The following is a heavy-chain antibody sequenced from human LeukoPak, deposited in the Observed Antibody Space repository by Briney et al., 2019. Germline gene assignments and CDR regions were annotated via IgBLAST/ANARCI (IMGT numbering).Heavy chain of an antibody. Sequence: DSLKISCNGSGYSYTGYWIGWVRQMPGKGLEWMGIIYPGDSGTRYSPSFQGQVTISADKSISTAYLQWSSLKASDTAMYYCARRYSSGCDYWGQGTLVTVSS. D-gene: IGHD6-19*01. J-gene: IGHJ4*02. CDR3: ARRYSSGCDY. CDR2: IYPGDSGT. CDR1: GYSYTGYW. V-gene: IGHV5-51*01.